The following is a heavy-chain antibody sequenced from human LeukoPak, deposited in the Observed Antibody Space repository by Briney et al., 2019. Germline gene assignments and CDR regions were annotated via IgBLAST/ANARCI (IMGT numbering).Heavy chain of an antibody. Sequence: SETLSLTCTVSGGSVSSYYWTWIRQFPGKGLEWIGYICYSGSTNYNPSLKSRVTISLDTSRNQFSLRLTSVTAADTAVYYCARGVYIAAAQYGYWGQGTLVTVSS. CDR2: ICYSGST. D-gene: IGHD6-13*01. J-gene: IGHJ4*02. CDR3: ARGVYIAAAQYGY. V-gene: IGHV4-59*08. CDR1: GGSVSSYY.